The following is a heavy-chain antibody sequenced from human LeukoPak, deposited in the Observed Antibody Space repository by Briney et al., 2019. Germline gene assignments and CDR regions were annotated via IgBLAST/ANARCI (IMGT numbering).Heavy chain of an antibody. CDR1: GFTFSDYY. D-gene: IGHD2-2*01. V-gene: IGHV3-11*04. CDR2: ISSSGSTI. Sequence: PGGSLRLSCAASGFTFSDYYMSWLRQAPGKGLEWVSYISSSGSTIYYADSVKGRFTISRDNAKNSLYLQMNSLRAEDTAVYYCARDVIDCSSTSCYLDWFDPWGQGTLVTVSS. J-gene: IGHJ5*02. CDR3: ARDVIDCSSTSCYLDWFDP.